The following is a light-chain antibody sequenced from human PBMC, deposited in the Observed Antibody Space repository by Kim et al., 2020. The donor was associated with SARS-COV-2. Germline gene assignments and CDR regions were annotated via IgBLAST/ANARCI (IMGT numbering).Light chain of an antibody. Sequence: ASVGDRFIITCRASQSISTYLNWYQQKPGKAPHLLIYATSTLQRGVPSRFSGAGSGTDFTLTINNLQPEDFATYFCQQTSSAPIYTFGQGTKLEI. V-gene: IGKV1-39*01. CDR1: QSISTY. J-gene: IGKJ2*01. CDR3: QQTSSAPIYT. CDR2: ATS.